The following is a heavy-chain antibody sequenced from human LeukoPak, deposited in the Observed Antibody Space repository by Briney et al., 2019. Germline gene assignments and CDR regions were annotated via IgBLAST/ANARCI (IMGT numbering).Heavy chain of an antibody. J-gene: IGHJ5*02. D-gene: IGHD3-10*01. CDR3: ARECYYGSGSYYPDWFDP. CDR2: ISAYNGNT. Sequence: ASVKVSCKASGYTFTSYGISWVRQAPGQGLEWMGWISAYNGNTNYAQKLQGRVTMTTDTSTSTAYMELRSLRSDDTAVYYCARECYYGSGSYYPDWFDPWCQGTLVIVSS. V-gene: IGHV1-18*04. CDR1: GYTFTSYG.